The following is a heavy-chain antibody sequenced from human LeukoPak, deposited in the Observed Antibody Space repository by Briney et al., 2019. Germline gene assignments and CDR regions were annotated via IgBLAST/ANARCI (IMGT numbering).Heavy chain of an antibody. D-gene: IGHD1-26*01. J-gene: IGHJ4*02. CDR1: GGSISSYY. CDR2: INHSGST. CDR3: ARRELLLYFDY. V-gene: IGHV4-34*01. Sequence: SETLSLTCTVSGGSISSYYWSWIRQPPGKGLEWIGEINHSGSTNYNPSLKSRVTISVDTSKNQFSLKLSSVTAADTAVYYCARRELLLYFDYWGQGTLVTVSS.